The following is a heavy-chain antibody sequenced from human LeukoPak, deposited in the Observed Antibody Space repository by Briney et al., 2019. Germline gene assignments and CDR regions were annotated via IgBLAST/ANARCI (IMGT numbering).Heavy chain of an antibody. CDR2: IYYSGST. Sequence: SQTLSLTCTVSGGSISSGGYYWSWIRQHPGKGLEWIGYIYYSGSTYYNPSLKSRVTISVDTSKNQFSLKLSSVTAADTAVYYCASTAVTSNWFDPWGQGTLVTVSS. J-gene: IGHJ5*02. CDR1: GGSISSGGYY. V-gene: IGHV4-31*03. D-gene: IGHD4-17*01. CDR3: ASTAVTSNWFDP.